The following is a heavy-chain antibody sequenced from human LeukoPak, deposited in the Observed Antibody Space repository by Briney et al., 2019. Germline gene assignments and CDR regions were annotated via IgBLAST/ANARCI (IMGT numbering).Heavy chain of an antibody. CDR2: INSDGSTT. CDR1: GFTFSSNW. CDR3: ARDPYDSSWGLCYFDY. V-gene: IGHV3-74*01. D-gene: IGHD3-22*01. J-gene: IGHJ4*02. Sequence: GGSLRLSCAASGFTFSSNWMYWVRQAPGKGLVWVSRINSDGSTTSYVDSVKGRFTISRDNAKSTLYLQMNSLRAEDTAVYYCARDPYDSSWGLCYFDYWGQGNLVTVSS.